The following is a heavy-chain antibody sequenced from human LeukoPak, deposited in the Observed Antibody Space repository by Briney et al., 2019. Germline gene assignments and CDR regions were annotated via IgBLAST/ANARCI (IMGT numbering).Heavy chain of an antibody. D-gene: IGHD2-15*01. CDR1: GGTLSSYA. CDR3: GGSGGSSLGYAADY. CDR2: IIPIFGIA. V-gene: IGHV1-69*04. Sequence: ASVKVSCKASGGTLSSYAISWVRQAPGQGLEWMGRIIPIFGIASYAQKFQGRVTITADKSTSTAYMELSSLRSEDTAVYYCGGSGGSSLGYAADYWGQGTLVTVSS. J-gene: IGHJ4*02.